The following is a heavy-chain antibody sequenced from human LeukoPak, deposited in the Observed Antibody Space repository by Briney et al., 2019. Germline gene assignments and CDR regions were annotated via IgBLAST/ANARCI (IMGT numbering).Heavy chain of an antibody. Sequence: SETLSLTCTVSGGSVTADNYFWSWTRQPPGEGLEWIGYIYYTAGSYYNPSLKSRVTISVDTSKNQFSLKLSSVTAADAAMYYCARLYYDSSGQYYFDYWGQGTLVTVSS. J-gene: IGHJ4*02. V-gene: IGHV4-61*01. CDR2: IYYTAGS. D-gene: IGHD3-22*01. CDR3: ARLYYDSSGQYYFDY. CDR1: GGSVTADNYF.